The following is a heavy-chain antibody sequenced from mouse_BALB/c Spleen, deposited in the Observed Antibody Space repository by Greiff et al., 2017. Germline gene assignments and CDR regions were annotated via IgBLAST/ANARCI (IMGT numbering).Heavy chain of an antibody. CDR1: GYTFTSYW. Sequence: VQLQQSGTVLARPGASVKMSCKASGYTFTSYWMHWVKQRPGQGLEWIGAIYPGNSDTSYNQKFKGKAKLTAVTSTSTAYMELSSLTNEDSAVYYCTRGGRPYAMDYWGQGTSVTVSS. CDR2: IYPGNSDT. D-gene: IGHD3-3*01. CDR3: TRGGRPYAMDY. J-gene: IGHJ4*01. V-gene: IGHV1-5*01.